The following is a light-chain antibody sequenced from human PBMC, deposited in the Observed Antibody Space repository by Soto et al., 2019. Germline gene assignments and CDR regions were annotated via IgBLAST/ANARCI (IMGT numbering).Light chain of an antibody. J-gene: IGLJ2*01. CDR2: EVS. CDR1: SSDVGGYKY. Sequence: QSVLTQPPSASGSPGQSVTISCTGTSSDVGGYKYVSWYQHHPGKAPKLMIYEVSRRPSGVPDRFSGSKSGNTASLTVSGLQAEDEADYYCSSYAGSNNFGVVFGGGTKLTVL. V-gene: IGLV2-8*01. CDR3: SSYAGSNNFGVV.